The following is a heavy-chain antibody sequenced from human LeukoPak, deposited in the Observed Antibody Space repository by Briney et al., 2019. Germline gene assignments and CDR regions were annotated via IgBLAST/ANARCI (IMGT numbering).Heavy chain of an antibody. Sequence: VASVKVSCKVSGYTLTELSMHWVRRAPGKGLEWMGGFDPEDGETIYAQKFQGRVTMAEDTSTDTAYMELSSLRSEDTAVYYCATGEGDFSPYGMDVWGQGTTVTVSS. J-gene: IGHJ6*02. V-gene: IGHV1-24*01. CDR1: GYTLTELS. CDR3: ATGEGDFSPYGMDV. CDR2: FDPEDGET. D-gene: IGHD3-3*01.